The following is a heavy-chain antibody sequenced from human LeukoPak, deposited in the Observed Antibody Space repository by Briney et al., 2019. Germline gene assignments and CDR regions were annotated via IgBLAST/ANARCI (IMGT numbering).Heavy chain of an antibody. CDR3: ARSLGD. J-gene: IGHJ4*01. V-gene: IGHV3-74*01. CDR1: GFNFRKYW. D-gene: IGHD3-16*01. CDR2: INPDGDYS. Sequence: QPGGSLRLSCAASGFNFRKYWMPWVRQVPGKGLVWVSEINPDGDYSGHSNSVRGRFTISRDNAKNTLYLQMTSLSAEDTAVYYCARSLGDWGQGTLVSVSS.